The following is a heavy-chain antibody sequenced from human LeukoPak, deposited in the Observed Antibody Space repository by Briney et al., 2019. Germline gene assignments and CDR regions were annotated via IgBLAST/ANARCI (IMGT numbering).Heavy chain of an antibody. D-gene: IGHD3-9*01. J-gene: IGHJ6*02. V-gene: IGHV4-39*01. CDR1: GGSISSSSYY. CDR3: ARQDDILTLDV. Sequence: PSETLSLTCTVSGGSISSSSYYWGWIRPPPGKGLEWIGSIYYSGSTYYNPSLKSRVTISVDTSKNRFSLKLSSVTAADTAVYYCARQDDILTLDVWGQGTTVSVSS. CDR2: IYYSGST.